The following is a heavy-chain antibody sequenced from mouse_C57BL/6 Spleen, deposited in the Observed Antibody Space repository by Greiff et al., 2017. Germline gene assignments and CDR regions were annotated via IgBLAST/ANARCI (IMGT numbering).Heavy chain of an antibody. D-gene: IGHD1-1*01. CDR1: GYTFTSYW. Sequence: QVQLQQPGAELVKPGASVKLSCKASGYTFTSYWMHWVKQRTGRGLEWIGRIDPNSGGTKYAEKFKSKATLTVDKPSSTAYMQLSSLTSEDSAVYYCARSITTVVATPCDYGGQGTTLTGSS. CDR2: IDPNSGGT. J-gene: IGHJ2*01. CDR3: ARSITTVVATPCDY. V-gene: IGHV1-72*01.